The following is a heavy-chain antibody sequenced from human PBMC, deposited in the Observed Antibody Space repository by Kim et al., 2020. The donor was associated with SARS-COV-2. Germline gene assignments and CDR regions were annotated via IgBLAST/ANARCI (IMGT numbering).Heavy chain of an antibody. J-gene: IGHJ6*02. CDR1: GFTFSSYW. D-gene: IGHD6-13*01. Sequence: GGSLRLSCAASGFTFSSYWMHWVRQAPGKGLVWVSRINSDGSSTSYADSVKGRFTISRDNAKNTLYLQMNSLRAEDTAVYYCARDRDVYSSSWYGFYYYYYGMDVWGQGTTVTVSS. CDR2: INSDGSST. V-gene: IGHV3-74*01. CDR3: ARDRDVYSSSWYGFYYYYYGMDV.